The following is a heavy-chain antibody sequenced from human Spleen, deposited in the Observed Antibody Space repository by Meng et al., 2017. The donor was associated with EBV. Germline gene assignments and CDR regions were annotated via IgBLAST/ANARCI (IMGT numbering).Heavy chain of an antibody. J-gene: IGHJ5*02. Sequence: QVQLVQFGAEVTKPGAAVKVSCNASGYSFTSFAMHWVRKAPGQRLEWMGWINAGNGNTKYSQKFQGRVTITRDTSASTAYMELSSLSSENTAVYYCARDSVGYDFWSGITPDWFDHWGQGTLVTVAS. CDR1: GYSFTSFA. V-gene: IGHV1-3*01. CDR2: INAGNGNT. D-gene: IGHD3-3*01. CDR3: ARDSVGYDFWSGITPDWFDH.